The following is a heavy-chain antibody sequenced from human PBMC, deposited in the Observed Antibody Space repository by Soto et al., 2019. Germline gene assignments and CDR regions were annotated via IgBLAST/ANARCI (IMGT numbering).Heavy chain of an antibody. D-gene: IGHD3-16*01. V-gene: IGHV4-4*02. Sequence: SETLSLTCAVSGGSISSSNWWSWVRRPPGKGLEWIGEIYHSGSTNYNPSFKSRVTISVDKSKNQFSLKLSSVTAADTAVYYCARALGSTDLFDYWGQGTLVTVPQ. CDR1: GGSISSSNW. CDR3: ARALGSTDLFDY. CDR2: IYHSGST. J-gene: IGHJ4*02.